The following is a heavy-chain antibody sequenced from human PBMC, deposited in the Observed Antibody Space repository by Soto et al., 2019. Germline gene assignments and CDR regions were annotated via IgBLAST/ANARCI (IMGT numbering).Heavy chain of an antibody. Sequence: SLRLSCAASGFTFSTFAMNWVRQAPGKGLEWVSGITGGSGFTFYADSVRGRFTISRDDSENTLFLQMSSLRAEDTAKYYCAKSGPTNYFDFWGQGTLVTVS. J-gene: IGHJ4*02. CDR3: AKSGPTNYFDF. D-gene: IGHD1-26*01. CDR2: ITGGSGFT. V-gene: IGHV3-23*01. CDR1: GFTFSTFA.